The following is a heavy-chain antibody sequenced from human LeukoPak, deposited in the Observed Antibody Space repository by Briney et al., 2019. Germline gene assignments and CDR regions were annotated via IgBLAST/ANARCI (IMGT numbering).Heavy chain of an antibody. D-gene: IGHD1-1*01. CDR1: GFSLSTSGMR. Sequence: QTLTLTCTFSGFSLSTSGMRVSWIRQPPGKALEWLARIDWGDDKFYSTSLKTRLTISKDTSKNQVVLTMTNMDPVDTATYYCARIRTGTTGDAFDIWGQGTMVTVSS. V-gene: IGHV2-70*04. CDR3: ARIRTGTTGDAFDI. CDR2: IDWGDDK. J-gene: IGHJ3*02.